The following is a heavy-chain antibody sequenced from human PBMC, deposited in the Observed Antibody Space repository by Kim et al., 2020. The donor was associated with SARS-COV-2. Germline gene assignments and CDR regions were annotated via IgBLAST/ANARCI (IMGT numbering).Heavy chain of an antibody. D-gene: IGHD3-10*01. CDR2: GSGI. V-gene: IGHV3-23*01. J-gene: IGHJ4*02. Sequence: GSGIYYADSVKGRFSISRDNFKNPVYLQLNSLRDDDTAVYYCTGHGSGSSWGQGTLVTVSS. CDR3: TGHGSGSS.